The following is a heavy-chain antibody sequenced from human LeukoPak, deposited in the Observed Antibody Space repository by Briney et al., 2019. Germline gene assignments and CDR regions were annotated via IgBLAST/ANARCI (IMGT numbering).Heavy chain of an antibody. CDR2: ISYDGSNK. Sequence: GGSLRLSCAGSGFSFSSYGMHWVRQAPGKGLEWVAVISYDGSNKYYADSVKGRFTISRDNSKSTLYLQMNSLRAEDTAVYYCARGARKGDDYGGFFDYWGQGTLVTVSS. CDR3: ARGARKGDDYGGFFDY. D-gene: IGHD4-23*01. J-gene: IGHJ4*02. CDR1: GFSFSSYG. V-gene: IGHV3-30*19.